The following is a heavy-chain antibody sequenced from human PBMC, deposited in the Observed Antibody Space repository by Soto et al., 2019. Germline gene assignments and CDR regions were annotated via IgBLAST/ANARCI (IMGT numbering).Heavy chain of an antibody. Sequence: ASVKVSCKASGYTFTIYGISWVRQAPGQGLEWMGWISAYNGNTNYAQKLQGRVTMTTDTSTSTAYMELRSLRSDDTAVYYCARISSLYDSSGYYYGDAFDIWGQGTMVTVSS. CDR2: ISAYNGNT. D-gene: IGHD3-22*01. CDR1: GYTFTIYG. CDR3: ARISSLYDSSGYYYGDAFDI. V-gene: IGHV1-18*01. J-gene: IGHJ3*02.